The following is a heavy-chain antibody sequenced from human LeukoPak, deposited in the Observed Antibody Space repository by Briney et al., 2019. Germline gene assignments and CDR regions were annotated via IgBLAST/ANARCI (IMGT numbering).Heavy chain of an antibody. V-gene: IGHV4-34*01. CDR3: ARAAVAVPAAILWRYNWFDP. Sequence: SETLSLTCAVYGGSFSGYYWSWIRQPPGKGLEWIGEINRSGSTNYNPSLKSRVTISVDTSKNQFSLELSSVTAADTAVYYCARAAVAVPAAILWRYNWFDPWGQGTLVAVSS. CDR1: GGSFSGYY. J-gene: IGHJ5*02. CDR2: INRSGST. D-gene: IGHD2-2*02.